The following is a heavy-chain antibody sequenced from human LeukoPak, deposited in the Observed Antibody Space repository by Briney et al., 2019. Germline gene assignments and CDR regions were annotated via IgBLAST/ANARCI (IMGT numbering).Heavy chain of an antibody. CDR3: ARARGTSGSYFREDFDY. J-gene: IGHJ4*02. Sequence: ASVKVSCKASGYTFTGYYMHWVRQAPGQGLEWMGRINPNSGGTNYAQKFQGRVTMTRHTSISTAYMELSRLRSDDTAVYYCARARGTSGSYFREDFDYWGQGTLVTVSS. D-gene: IGHD3-10*01. CDR2: INPNSGGT. V-gene: IGHV1-2*06. CDR1: GYTFTGYY.